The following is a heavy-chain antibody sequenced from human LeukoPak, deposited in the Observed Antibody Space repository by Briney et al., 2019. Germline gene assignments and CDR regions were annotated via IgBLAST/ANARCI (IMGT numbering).Heavy chain of an antibody. Sequence: GGSLRLSCAASGFTFSDYYMSWIRQAPGKGLEWVSYISSSSDYTKYADSVKGRFTISRDNAKKSLYLQLTSLRDEDTAVYYCARGGTVMASGAYDIWGQGTMVTVSS. J-gene: IGHJ3*02. CDR2: ISSSSDYT. V-gene: IGHV3-11*06. D-gene: IGHD5-18*01. CDR1: GFTFSDYY. CDR3: ARGGTVMASGAYDI.